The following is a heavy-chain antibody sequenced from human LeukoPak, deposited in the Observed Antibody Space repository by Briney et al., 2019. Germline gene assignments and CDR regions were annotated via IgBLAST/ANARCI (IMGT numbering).Heavy chain of an antibody. J-gene: IGHJ6*03. Sequence: SETLSLTCAVYGGSFSGYYWSWIRQPPGKGLEWIGEINHSGSTNYNPSLKSRVTISVDTSKNQFSLKLSSVTAADTAVYYCARRYSYVYYYYYMDVWGKGTTVTVSS. D-gene: IGHD5-18*01. CDR3: ARRYSYVYYYYYMDV. V-gene: IGHV4-34*01. CDR1: GGSFSGYY. CDR2: INHSGST.